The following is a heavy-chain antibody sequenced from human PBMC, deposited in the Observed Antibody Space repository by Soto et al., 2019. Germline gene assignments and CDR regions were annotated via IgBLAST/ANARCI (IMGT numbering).Heavy chain of an antibody. D-gene: IGHD3-16*02. CDR1: GGTFSSYA. J-gene: IGHJ3*02. V-gene: IGHV1-69*13. CDR2: IIPIFGTA. CDR3: ARGKLRLGELSGSNDFDI. Sequence: SVKVSCKASGGTFSSYAISWVRQAPGQGHEWMGGIIPIFGTANYAQKFQGRVTITADESTSTAYMELSSLRSEDTAVYYCARGKLRLGELSGSNDFDIWGQGTMVTVSS.